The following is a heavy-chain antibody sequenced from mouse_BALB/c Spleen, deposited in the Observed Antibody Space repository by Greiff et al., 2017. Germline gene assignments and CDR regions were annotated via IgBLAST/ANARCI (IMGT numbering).Heavy chain of an antibody. D-gene: IGHD1-1*01. CDR2: INPSTGYT. V-gene: IGHV1-7*01. Sequence: QVQLKESGAELAKPGASVKMSCKASGYTFTSYWMHWVKQRPGQGLEWIGYINPSTGYTEYNQKFKDKATLTADKSSSTAYMQLSSLTSEDSAVYYCARFITTVNFDYWGQGTTLTVSS. CDR1: GYTFTSYW. CDR3: ARFITTVNFDY. J-gene: IGHJ2*01.